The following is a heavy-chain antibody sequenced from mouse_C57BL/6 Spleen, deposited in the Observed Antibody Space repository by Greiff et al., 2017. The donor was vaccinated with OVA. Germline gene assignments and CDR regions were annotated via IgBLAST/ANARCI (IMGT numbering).Heavy chain of an antibody. J-gene: IGHJ3*01. D-gene: IGHD3-2*02. CDR3: ARGQLRPSWFAY. CDR2: IYPSDSET. Sequence: QVQLQQPGAELVRPGSSVKLSCKASGYTFTSYWMDWVKQRPGQGLEWIGNIYPSDSETHYNQKFKDKATLTVDKSSSTAYMQLSSLTSEDSAVYYCARGQLRPSWFAYWGQGTLVTVSA. CDR1: GYTFTSYW. V-gene: IGHV1-61*01.